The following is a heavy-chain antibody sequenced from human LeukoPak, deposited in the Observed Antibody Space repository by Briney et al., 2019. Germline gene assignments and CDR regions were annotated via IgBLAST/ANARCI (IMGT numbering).Heavy chain of an antibody. CDR1: GGSISGSSYY. Sequence: SETLSLTCTVSGGSISGSSYYWGWLRQPPGKGLEWIGSIYYSGSTYYNPSLKSRVTISVDTSKNQFSLKLSSVTAADTAVYYCARDKKDWGQGTLVTVSS. CDR3: ARDKKD. J-gene: IGHJ4*02. V-gene: IGHV4-39*07. CDR2: IYYSGST.